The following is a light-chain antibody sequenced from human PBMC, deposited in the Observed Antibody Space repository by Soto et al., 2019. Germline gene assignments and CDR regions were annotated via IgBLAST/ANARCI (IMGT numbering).Light chain of an antibody. Sequence: DIQMTQSPSTLSASVGDRVTITCRASQSISSWLAWYQQKPGKAPKLLIYKASSLESGVPPRFSGSGSGTDFTLTISSLQPDDFATYYCQQYNSYPYTFGQGTKLEIK. CDR1: QSISSW. CDR2: KAS. J-gene: IGKJ2*01. CDR3: QQYNSYPYT. V-gene: IGKV1-5*03.